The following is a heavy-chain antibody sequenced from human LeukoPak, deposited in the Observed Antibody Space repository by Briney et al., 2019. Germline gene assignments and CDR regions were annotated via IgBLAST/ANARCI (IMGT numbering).Heavy chain of an antibody. CDR1: GFTFSSYW. J-gene: IGHJ4*02. CDR2: IKHDGSEK. V-gene: IGHV3-7*04. CDR3: ARDRRCSSTSCYYFDY. D-gene: IGHD2-2*01. Sequence: GGSLRLSCAASGFTFSSYWMTWVRQAPGKGLEWVANIKHDGSEKYYVDSVKGRFTISRDNAKNSLYLQMNSLRAEDTAVYYCARDRRCSSTSCYYFDYWGQGTLVTVSS.